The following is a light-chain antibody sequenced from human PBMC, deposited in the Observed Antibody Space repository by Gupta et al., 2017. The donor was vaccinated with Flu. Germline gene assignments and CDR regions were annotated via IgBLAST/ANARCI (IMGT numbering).Light chain of an antibody. J-gene: IGLJ3*02. CDR1: NIGTKS. CDR2: DDS. V-gene: IGLV3-21*02. Sequence: SYVLTQPPSVSVAPGQTATITCRGNNIGTKSVHWYQQKAGQAPVLLVYDDSDRPSGIPERFSGSNSGNTATLTISRVEAGDEADYYCQVWDRSSDQVVFGGGTKLTVL. CDR3: QVWDRSSDQVV.